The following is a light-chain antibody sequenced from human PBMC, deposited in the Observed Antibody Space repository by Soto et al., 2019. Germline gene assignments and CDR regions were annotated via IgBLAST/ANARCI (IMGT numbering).Light chain of an antibody. CDR2: SAS. CDR1: QGLSNY. CDR3: QQLICYPLT. Sequence: DIVLTQSPSVLSASVGDTVTITCRASQGLSNYLAWYQQKPGQATDLLIYSASTLPSGVPSRFSGSGSETEFSLTIRALQHEDLAYYYCQQLICYPLTFGGGTKVDIK. J-gene: IGKJ4*01. V-gene: IGKV1-9*01.